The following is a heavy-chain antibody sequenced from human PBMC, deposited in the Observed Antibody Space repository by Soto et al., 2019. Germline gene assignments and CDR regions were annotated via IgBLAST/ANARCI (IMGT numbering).Heavy chain of an antibody. CDR2: ISSGGTTT. D-gene: IGHD6-19*01. V-gene: IGHV3-23*01. CDR1: GFSFSTHA. J-gene: IGHJ4*02. Sequence: VGSLRLSCTASGFSFSTHAMSWVRQAPGKGLEWVSSISSGGTTTFYAASVEGRFTISRDKLKNTLYLQMNSLRADDTAMYYCAREGGSIGGWFGRKFDSWGQGTQVTVSS. CDR3: AREGGSIGGWFGRKFDS.